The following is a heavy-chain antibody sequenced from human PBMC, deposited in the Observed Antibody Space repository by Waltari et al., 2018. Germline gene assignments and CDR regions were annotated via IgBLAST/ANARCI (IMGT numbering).Heavy chain of an antibody. D-gene: IGHD2-2*01. CDR3: TRVAKGRTSSQFDY. V-gene: IGHV3-73*01. CDR2: VGTKTNSHAT. CDR1: GCNLSGSA. Sequence: EVQLVESGGGVVRTGESMQLSCVVSGCNLSGSAIHWVRQRSGKGREWVGRVGTKTNSHATFYGPSVEGRFSISRDDSQNTAYLQMDSLDLDDTAVYFCTRVAKGRTSSQFDYWGQGTLVTVSS. J-gene: IGHJ4*02.